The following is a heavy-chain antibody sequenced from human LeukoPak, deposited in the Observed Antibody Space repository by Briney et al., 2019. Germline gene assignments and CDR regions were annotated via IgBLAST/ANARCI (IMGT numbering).Heavy chain of an antibody. CDR1: GGSFSGYY. CDR3: AGPPMITSGGGAPPGYYGMDV. CDR2: INHSGST. D-gene: IGHD3-16*01. Sequence: SETLSLTCAVYGGSFSGYYWSWIRQPPGKGLEWIGEINHSGSTNYNPSLKSRVTISVDTSKNQFSLKLSSVTAADTAVYYCAGPPMITSGGGAPPGYYGMDVWGQGTTVTVSS. J-gene: IGHJ6*02. V-gene: IGHV4-34*01.